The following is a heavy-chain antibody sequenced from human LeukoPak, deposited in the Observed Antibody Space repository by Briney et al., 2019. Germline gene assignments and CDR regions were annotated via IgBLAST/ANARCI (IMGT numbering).Heavy chain of an antibody. CDR3: AREVWSLNAFDI. J-gene: IGHJ3*02. CDR2: INPNSGGT. Sequence: ASVKVSCKASGYTFTGYYMHWVRQAPGQGLEWMGRINPNSGGTNYAQKFQGRVTMTRDTSISTAYMELSRLRSDDTAVYYCAREVWSLNAFDIWGQGTMVTVSP. D-gene: IGHD3-3*01. V-gene: IGHV1-2*06. CDR1: GYTFTGYY.